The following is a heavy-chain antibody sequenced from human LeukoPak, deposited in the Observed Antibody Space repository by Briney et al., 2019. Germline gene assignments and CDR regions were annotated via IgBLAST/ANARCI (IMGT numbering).Heavy chain of an antibody. D-gene: IGHD4-17*01. CDR2: IYYSGST. J-gene: IGHJ4*02. V-gene: IGHV4-31*03. CDR3: ARNYGDPPCFDY. CDR1: GGSISRGGYY. Sequence: PSETLSLTCTVSGGSISRGGYYWSWIRHHPGKGLEWIGYIYYSGSTYYNPSLKSRVTISVDTSKNQFSLKLSSVTAADTAVYYCARNYGDPPCFDYWGQGTLVTVSS.